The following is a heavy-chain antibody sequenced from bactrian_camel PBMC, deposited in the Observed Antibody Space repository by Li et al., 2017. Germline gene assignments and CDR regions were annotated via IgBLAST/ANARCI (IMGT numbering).Heavy chain of an antibody. CDR2: IGGPAVT. D-gene: IGHD5*01. V-gene: IGHV3S53*01. Sequence: HVQLVESGGASVQAGGSLRLSCVASGSLAGSYCMGWFRQRPGKEREGVATIGGPAVTRYADSVKGRFTISRDDAEKTVTLQMNSLKANDTALYYCAATSDGWFGFWEHWGKGTQVTVS. CDR1: GSLAGSYC. CDR3: AATSDGWFGFWEH. J-gene: IGHJ4*01.